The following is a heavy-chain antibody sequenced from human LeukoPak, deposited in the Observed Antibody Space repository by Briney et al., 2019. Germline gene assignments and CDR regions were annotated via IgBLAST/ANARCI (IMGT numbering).Heavy chain of an antibody. Sequence: SETLSLTCTASGGSISSSSYYWGWIRQPPGKGLEWIGSIYYSGSTYYNPSLKSRVTISVDTSKNQFSLKLSSVTAADTAVYYCAREALAAYYYDSSGYQEVWGQGTLVTVSS. V-gene: IGHV4-39*07. D-gene: IGHD3-22*01. CDR2: IYYSGST. CDR3: AREALAAYYYDSSGYQEV. J-gene: IGHJ4*02. CDR1: GGSISSSSYY.